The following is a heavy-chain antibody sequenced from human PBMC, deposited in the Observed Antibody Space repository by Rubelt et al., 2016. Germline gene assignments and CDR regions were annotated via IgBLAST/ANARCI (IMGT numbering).Heavy chain of an antibody. CDR1: GGSFSGYS. J-gene: IGHJ6*02. Sequence: QVQLQQWGAGLLKPSETLSLTCAVYGGSFSGYSWSWIRQPPGKGLEWIGEINHSGSTNYNPSLKSRVTISVGKAKTQCSRKRSCLTAADQAVYYCARGRRGSSSWLGRDYYGMDVWGQGTTVTVSS. D-gene: IGHD6-13*01. V-gene: IGHV4-34*01. CDR3: ARGRRGSSSWLGRDYYGMDV. CDR2: INHSGST.